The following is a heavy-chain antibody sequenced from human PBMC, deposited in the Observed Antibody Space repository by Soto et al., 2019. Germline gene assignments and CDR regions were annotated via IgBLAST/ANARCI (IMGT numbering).Heavy chain of an antibody. CDR2: INAHSGGT. CDR1: GFSFTGYY. Sequence: ASVKVSCKASGFSFTGYYIHWLRKAPGQGLEWMGWINAHSGGTEYAQKFQGRVTLTRDTSFATAYLTLTSLTSDDTALYYCAKDLTRQLAYWLDPWGQGTQVTVSS. D-gene: IGHD6-6*01. J-gene: IGHJ5*02. CDR3: AKDLTRQLAYWLDP. V-gene: IGHV1-2*02.